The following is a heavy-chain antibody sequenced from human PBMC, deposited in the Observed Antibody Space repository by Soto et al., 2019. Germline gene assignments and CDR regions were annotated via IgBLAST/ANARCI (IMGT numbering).Heavy chain of an antibody. Sequence: GSLRLSCTASGFTFNTHWMHWVRQAPGQGLVWVSRIYFDGITTNYADSVKGRLTVSRDNAKNTVYLHVNTLRDEDTAVYYCARGGAMGVDYWGQGTLVTVSS. CDR2: IYFDGITT. D-gene: IGHD1-26*01. CDR1: GFTFNTHW. J-gene: IGHJ4*02. V-gene: IGHV3-74*01. CDR3: ARGGAMGVDY.